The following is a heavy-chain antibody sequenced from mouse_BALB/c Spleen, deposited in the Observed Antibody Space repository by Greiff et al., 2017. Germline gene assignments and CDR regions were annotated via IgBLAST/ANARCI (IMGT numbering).Heavy chain of an antibody. V-gene: IGHV5-9*03. CDR2: ISSGGGNT. CDR1: GFTFSSYT. D-gene: IGHD4-1*01. Sequence: EVKLMESGGGLVKPGGSLKLSCAASGFTFSSYTMSWVRQTPEKRLEWVATISSGGGNTYYPDSVKGRFTISRDNAKNNLYLQMSSLRSEDTALYYCARCWDKEAWCADWGQGTLVTVSA. J-gene: IGHJ3*01. CDR3: ARCWDKEAWCAD.